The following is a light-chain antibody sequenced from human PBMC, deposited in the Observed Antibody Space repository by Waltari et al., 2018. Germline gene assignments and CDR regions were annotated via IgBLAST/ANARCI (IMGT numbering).Light chain of an antibody. CDR3: MQAIRTPRT. CDR1: ESRLHRNGNNY. V-gene: IGKV2-28*01. CDR2: LGF. J-gene: IGKJ1*01. Sequence: DVVMTQSPLSLPVTPGEPASIPCRSSESRLHRNGNNYLAWYLQKPGQSPQLLIYLGFTRACGVPDRFSGSGSGTDFTLKISRVEAEDVGIYYCMQAIRTPRTFAQGTKVEVK.